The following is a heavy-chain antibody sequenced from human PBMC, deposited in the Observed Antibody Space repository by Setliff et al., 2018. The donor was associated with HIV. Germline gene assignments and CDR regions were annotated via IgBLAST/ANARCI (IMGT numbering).Heavy chain of an antibody. V-gene: IGHV1-46*01. Sequence: ASVPVSCKVSGYPFTNFGITWVRRAPGQGLEWMGMISPSGASTKYAQRLQGRVTLTRDTSSSTVYVELRSLRSDDTAVYYCAREAGQGERSSSWYFDYWGQGTLVTVSS. CDR3: AREAGQGERSSSWYFDY. D-gene: IGHD6-6*01. CDR1: GYPFTNFG. J-gene: IGHJ4*02. CDR2: ISPSGAST.